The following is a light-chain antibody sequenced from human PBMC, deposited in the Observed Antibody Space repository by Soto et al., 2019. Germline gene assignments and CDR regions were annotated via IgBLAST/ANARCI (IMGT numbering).Light chain of an antibody. V-gene: IGKV3-15*01. CDR2: GAS. CDR1: RSVTTN. Sequence: EIVMTQSPATLSVSPGGRATLSCRASRSVTTNLAWHQQKPGQAPRLLIYGASTRATDVPARFSGSGSGTEFTLTISSLQSEDFAVYYCQQYNNWPRTFGQGTKVDI. CDR3: QQYNNWPRT. J-gene: IGKJ1*01.